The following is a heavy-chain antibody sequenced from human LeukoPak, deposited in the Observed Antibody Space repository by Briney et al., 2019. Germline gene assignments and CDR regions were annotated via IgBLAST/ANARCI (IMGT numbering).Heavy chain of an antibody. J-gene: IGHJ3*02. CDR1: GFTFKSYS. CDR2: IDPSSTTI. CDR3: ARERRSSGNDAFDI. D-gene: IGHD6-19*01. V-gene: IGHV3-48*01. Sequence: GGPLRLSCAASGFTFKSYSINWVRQAPGKGLEWVSYIDPSSTTIHYADSVKGRFTISRDNAKNSLYLQMNSLRAEDTAVYYCARERRSSGNDAFDIWGQGTMVTVSS.